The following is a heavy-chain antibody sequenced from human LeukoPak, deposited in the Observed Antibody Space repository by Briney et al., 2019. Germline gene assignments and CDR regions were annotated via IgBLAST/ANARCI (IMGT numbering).Heavy chain of an antibody. V-gene: IGHV1-2*02. CDR2: INPNSGGT. Sequence: GASVKVSCKASGYTFTGYYMHWVRQAPGQGLEWMGWINPNSGGTNYAQKFQGRVTMTRDTSISTAYMDLNRLTSDDTAIYYCARALSGDLVDYWGQGSLVTVSS. J-gene: IGHJ4*02. D-gene: IGHD1-26*01. CDR3: ARALSGDLVDY. CDR1: GYTFTGYY.